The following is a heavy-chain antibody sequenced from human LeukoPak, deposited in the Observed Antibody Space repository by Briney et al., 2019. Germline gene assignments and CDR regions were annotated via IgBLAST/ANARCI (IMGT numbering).Heavy chain of an antibody. CDR1: GLTFSSYA. V-gene: IGHV3-23*01. Sequence: GGSLRLSCAASGLTFSSYAMSWVRQAPGKGLEWVSAISGSGGSTYYADSVKGRFTISRDNSKNTLYLQMNSLRAEDTAVYYCAKDLLGSYYNKGYYWGQGTLVTVSS. CDR3: AKDLLGSYYNKGYY. CDR2: ISGSGGST. D-gene: IGHD3-10*01. J-gene: IGHJ4*02.